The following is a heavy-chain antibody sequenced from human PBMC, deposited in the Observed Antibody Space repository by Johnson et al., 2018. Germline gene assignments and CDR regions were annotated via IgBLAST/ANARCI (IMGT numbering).Heavy chain of an antibody. D-gene: IGHD2-21*02. CDR1: GFTFSSYW. J-gene: IGHJ3*02. CDR3: AIVGMTGAFDI. CDR2: INSDGSST. V-gene: IGHV3-74*02. Sequence: VQLVESGGGLVQPGGSLRLSCAASGFTFSSYWMHWVRQAPGKGLVWVSRINSDGSSTSDADSVKGRFTISRDNAKNTLYLQRNSLRAEDTAVYSGAIVGMTGAFDIWGQGTMVTVSS.